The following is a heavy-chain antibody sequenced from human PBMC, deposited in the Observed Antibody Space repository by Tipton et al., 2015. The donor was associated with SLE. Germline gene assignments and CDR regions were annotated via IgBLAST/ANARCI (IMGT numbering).Heavy chain of an antibody. J-gene: IGHJ6*03. CDR2: INWNGDGT. D-gene: IGHD1-1*01. V-gene: IGHV3-20*04. Sequence: SLRLSCAVSGFIFDNFDMSWVRQGPGKGLEWVSSINWNGDGTGYADSVKGRFTISRDNAKNSLYLQMNSLRGEDTAVYYCAREETTDLRPSLYYYYYMDVWGKGTTVTVSS. CDR3: AREETTDLRPSLYYYYYMDV. CDR1: GFIFDNFD.